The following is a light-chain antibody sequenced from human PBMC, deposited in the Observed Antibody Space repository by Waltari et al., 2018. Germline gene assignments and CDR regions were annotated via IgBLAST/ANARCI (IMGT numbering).Light chain of an antibody. CDR1: QSVTSSY. Sequence: EIVLTQSPGSLSLSPGESATLSCRASQSVTSSYLAWYQQKPGQAPRRLIYGAASRATGSPDRFSGSGSGTDFTLTISRLEPEDCAVYYCQQYGGSPAYTFGQGTKLEIK. CDR3: QQYGGSPAYT. J-gene: IGKJ2*01. CDR2: GAA. V-gene: IGKV3-20*01.